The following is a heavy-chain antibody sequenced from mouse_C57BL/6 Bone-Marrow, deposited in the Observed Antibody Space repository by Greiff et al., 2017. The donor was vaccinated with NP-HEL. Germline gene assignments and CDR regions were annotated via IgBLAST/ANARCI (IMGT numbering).Heavy chain of an antibody. CDR3: ARYDGDYDDAMDY. CDR1: GYTFTDYY. CDR2: IYPGSGNT. V-gene: IGHV1-76*01. J-gene: IGHJ4*01. Sequence: QVQLQQSGAELVRPGASVKLSCKASGYTFTDYYINWVKQRPGQGLEWIARIYPGSGNTYYNEKFKGKATLTAEKSSSTAYMQLSSLTSEDSAVYFCARYDGDYDDAMDYWGQGTSVTVSS. D-gene: IGHD2-3*01.